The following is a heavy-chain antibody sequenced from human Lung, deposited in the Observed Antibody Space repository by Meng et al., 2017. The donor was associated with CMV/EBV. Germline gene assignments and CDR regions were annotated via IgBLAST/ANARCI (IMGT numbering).Heavy chain of an antibody. CDR2: SNYSYST. CDR3: ARSNSGEYNWFDS. Sequence: SWPRPGTPLKTSCFTCTALGATISSGGFYWSWVRQHPGKGLEMTGNSNYSYSTYYTPRLISSVAISINTSKNQFTLMLTSDTAADSCAYGCARSNSGEYNWFDSWGQGSLVTVSS. V-gene: IGHV4-31*01. CDR1: GATISSGGFY. D-gene: IGHD2-15*01. J-gene: IGHJ5*01.